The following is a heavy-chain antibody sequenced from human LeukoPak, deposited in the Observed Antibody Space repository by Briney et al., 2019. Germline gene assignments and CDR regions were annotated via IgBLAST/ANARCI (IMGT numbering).Heavy chain of an antibody. CDR1: GGSFSGYY. V-gene: IGHV4-34*01. CDR3: ARGGYCSGGSCYRSPRNWFDP. CDR2: INHSGST. Sequence: SETLSLTCAVYGGSFSGYYWSWIRQPPGKGLEWIVEINHSGSTNYNPSLKSRVTISVDTSKNQFSLRLSSVTAADTAVYYCARGGYCSGGSCYRSPRNWFDPWGQGTLVTVSS. J-gene: IGHJ5*02. D-gene: IGHD2-15*01.